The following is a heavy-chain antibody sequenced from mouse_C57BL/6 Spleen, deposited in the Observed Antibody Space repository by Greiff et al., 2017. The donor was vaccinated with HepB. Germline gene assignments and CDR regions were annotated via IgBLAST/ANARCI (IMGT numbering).Heavy chain of an antibody. Sequence: VQLVESGPELVKPGASVKLSCKASGYTFTSYDINWVKQRPGQGLEWIGWIYPRDGSTKYNEKFKGKATLTVDTSSSTAYMELHSLTSEDSAVYFCARSYGSSLGAYLGQGTLVTVSA. CDR3: ARSYGSSLGAY. V-gene: IGHV1-85*01. CDR2: IYPRDGST. D-gene: IGHD1-1*01. CDR1: GYTFTSYD. J-gene: IGHJ3*01.